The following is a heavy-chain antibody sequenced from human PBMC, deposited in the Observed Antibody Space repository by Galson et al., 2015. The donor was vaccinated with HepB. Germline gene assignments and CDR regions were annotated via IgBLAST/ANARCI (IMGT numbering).Heavy chain of an antibody. CDR3: ARVGSSWYKDWFDP. CDR1: GYTFTSYA. CDR2: INTNTGNP. J-gene: IGHJ5*02. D-gene: IGHD6-13*01. V-gene: IGHV7-4-1*02. Sequence: SVKVSCKASGYTFTSYAMNWVRQAPGQGLEWMGWINTNTGNPTYAQGFTGRFVFSLDTSVSTAYLQISSLKAEDTAVYYCARVGSSWYKDWFDPWGQGTLVTVSS.